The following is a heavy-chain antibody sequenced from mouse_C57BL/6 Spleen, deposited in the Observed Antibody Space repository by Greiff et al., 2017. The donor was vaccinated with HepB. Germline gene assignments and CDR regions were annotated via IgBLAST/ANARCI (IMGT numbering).Heavy chain of an antibody. J-gene: IGHJ2*01. CDR2: SRNKANDYTT. V-gene: IGHV7-1*01. CDR1: GFTFSDFY. CDR3: ARDTLLDS. Sequence: EVKLVESGGGLVQSGRSLRLSCATSGFTFSDFYMEWVRQAPGKGLEWIAASRNKANDYTTEYSASVKGRFIVSRDTSQSILYLQMNALRAEDTALYYSARDTLLDSCGQGTPLTLSS.